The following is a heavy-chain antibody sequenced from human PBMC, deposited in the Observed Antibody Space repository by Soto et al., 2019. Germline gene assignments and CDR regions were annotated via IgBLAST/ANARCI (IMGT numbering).Heavy chain of an antibody. V-gene: IGHV3-21*02. Sequence: EVQLVESGGGLVKPGGSLRLSCAASGFTFSSYDMNWVRQAPGKGLEWVSSITSSSTYMNYADSVKGRFTTSRDNAGNSLYPQMNSLRAEDTAGIYCWEVGVGSRNGYGSGGYDIWGQGTLITVSS. CDR1: GFTFSSYD. CDR2: ITSSSTYM. CDR3: WEVGVGSRNGYGSGGYDI. D-gene: IGHD3-10*01. J-gene: IGHJ4*02.